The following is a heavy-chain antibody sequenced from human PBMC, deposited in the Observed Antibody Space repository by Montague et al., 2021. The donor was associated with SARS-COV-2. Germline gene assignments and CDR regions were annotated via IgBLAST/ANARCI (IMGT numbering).Heavy chain of an antibody. CDR1: GGSFSGYY. CDR3: SGVENISCWVRQPAAV. V-gene: IGHV4-34*01. Sequence: SETLSLTCAVYGGSFSGYYWSWIRQPPGKGLEWIGVVNLSGSTNYNPSLKSRVTISVDMSRNQFSLKLSSVTAADTAVYYCSGVENISCWVRQPAAVWGKGTTVTVSS. J-gene: IGHJ6*04. D-gene: IGHD1-1*01. CDR2: VNLSGST.